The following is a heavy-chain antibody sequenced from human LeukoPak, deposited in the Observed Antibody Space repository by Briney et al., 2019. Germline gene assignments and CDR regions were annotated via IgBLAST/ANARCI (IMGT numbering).Heavy chain of an antibody. Sequence: GGSLRLSCAASGFTVSTNYMTWVRQAPGKGLEWVSVIYSGGSTYFADSVKGRFTISRDNSKNTLYLQMNSLRAEGTAVYYCARMGYDAFDIWGQGTMVTVSA. J-gene: IGHJ3*02. CDR2: IYSGGST. CDR1: GFTVSTNY. CDR3: ARMGYDAFDI. D-gene: IGHD3-16*01. V-gene: IGHV3-53*01.